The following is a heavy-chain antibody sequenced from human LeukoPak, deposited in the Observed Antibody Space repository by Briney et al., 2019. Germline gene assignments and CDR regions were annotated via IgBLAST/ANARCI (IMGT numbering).Heavy chain of an antibody. V-gene: IGHV3-30-3*01. Sequence: PGGSLRLSCAASGFTFSSYAMHWVRQAPGKGLEWVAVISYDGSNKYYADSVKGRFTISRDNSKNTLYLQMNSLRAEDTAVYYCARAQQYCSSTSCPTLGLDYWGQGTLVPVSS. CDR2: ISYDGSNK. J-gene: IGHJ4*02. CDR3: ARAQQYCSSTSCPTLGLDY. D-gene: IGHD2-2*01. CDR1: GFTFSSYA.